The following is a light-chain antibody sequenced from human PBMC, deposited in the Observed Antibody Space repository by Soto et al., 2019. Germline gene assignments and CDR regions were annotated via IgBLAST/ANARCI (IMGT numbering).Light chain of an antibody. CDR3: QQYHRSLT. CDR1: QSVSSSF. Sequence: EIVLPQFPGTLSLSPGERATLSCRASQSVSSSFLAWYQQRPGQAPRLVMYGASIRATGIPDRVSGSGSGTDFTLIISRLEPEDFAVYYCQQYHRSLTFGPGTKVDIK. CDR2: GAS. V-gene: IGKV3-20*01. J-gene: IGKJ3*01.